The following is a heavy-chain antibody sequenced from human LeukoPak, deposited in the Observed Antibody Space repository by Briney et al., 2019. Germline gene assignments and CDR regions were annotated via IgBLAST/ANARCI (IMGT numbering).Heavy chain of an antibody. V-gene: IGHV4-61*02. CDR1: GGSISSGSYY. CDR2: IYTSGST. Sequence: SETLSLTCTVSGGSISSGSYYWSWIRQPAGKGLEWIGRIYTSGSTNYNPSLKSRVTISVDTSKNQFSLKLSSVTAADTAVYYCARGVLYSSGWYGFDPWGQGTLVTVSS. CDR3: ARGVLYSSGWYGFDP. D-gene: IGHD6-19*01. J-gene: IGHJ5*02.